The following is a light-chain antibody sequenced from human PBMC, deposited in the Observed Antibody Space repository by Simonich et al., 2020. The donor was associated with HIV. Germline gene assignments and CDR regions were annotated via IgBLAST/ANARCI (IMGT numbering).Light chain of an antibody. CDR1: QSVSSN. CDR3: QQYNNWPYT. J-gene: IGKJ2*01. Sequence: EIVMTQSTATLSVSPGERATLSCRASQSVSSNLAWYQQKPGKAPRLLIYGESTRATGIPARFSGSGSGTEFTLTISSLQSEDFAVYYCQQYNNWPYTFGQGTKLEIK. V-gene: IGKV3-15*01. CDR2: GES.